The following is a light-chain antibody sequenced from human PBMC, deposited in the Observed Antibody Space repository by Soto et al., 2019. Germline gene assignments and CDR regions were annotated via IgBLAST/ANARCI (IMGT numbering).Light chain of an antibody. CDR3: HQRQSWTRT. V-gene: IGKV3D-15*01. Sequence: VMTQSPATLSVSPGQSASLSFRASQSVSTTVAWYHKKPGQAPRLLVYGASTRAAGIPARFSASGTGTDFNLTISEVHTEDFAVYECHQRQSWTRTFGQGTKVETK. CDR1: QSVSTT. CDR2: GAS. J-gene: IGKJ1*01.